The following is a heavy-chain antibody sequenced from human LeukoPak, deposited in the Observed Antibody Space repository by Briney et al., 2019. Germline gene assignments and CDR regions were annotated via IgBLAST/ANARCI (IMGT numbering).Heavy chain of an antibody. CDR3: VKGRISEDGLDF. CDR1: GFIFDNFA. D-gene: IGHD6-13*01. J-gene: IGHJ4*02. V-gene: IGHV3-23*01. CDR2: ISGSGGTT. Sequence: QSGGSLRLSCTATGFIFDNFAMTWVRQAPGKGLEWVSGISGSGGTTYYADSVKGRFTISRDNSKNMLYLQMNSLRAEDTAVYYCVKGRISEDGLDFWGQGTLVTVSS.